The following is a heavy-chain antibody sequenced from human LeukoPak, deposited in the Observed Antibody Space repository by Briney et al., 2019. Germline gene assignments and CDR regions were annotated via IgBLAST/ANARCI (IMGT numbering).Heavy chain of an antibody. J-gene: IGHJ4*02. D-gene: IGHD5-18*01. CDR3: AGQLWLKRFDY. V-gene: IGHV4-4*07. Sequence: ASETLSLTCTASGGSISSYYWSWIRQPAGKGLEWIGRIYTSGSTNYNPSLKSRVTMSVDTSKNQFSLKLSSVTAADTAVYYCAGQLWLKRFDYWGQGTLVTVSS. CDR1: GGSISSYY. CDR2: IYTSGST.